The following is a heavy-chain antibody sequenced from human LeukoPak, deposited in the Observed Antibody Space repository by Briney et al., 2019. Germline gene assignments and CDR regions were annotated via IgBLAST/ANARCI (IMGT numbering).Heavy chain of an antibody. J-gene: IGHJ5*02. V-gene: IGHV4-59*01. CDR1: GGSISSSY. CDR3: TRGYYEPFDR. Sequence: SETLSPTCTVAGGSISSSYWNWIRQSPGKGLEWIGNMDSSGSIKYNPSLRSRVTMSLDTSKNQVSLKLRSVTAADTATYYCTRGYYEPFDRWGQGTLVIVSS. D-gene: IGHD3-22*01. CDR2: MDSSGSI.